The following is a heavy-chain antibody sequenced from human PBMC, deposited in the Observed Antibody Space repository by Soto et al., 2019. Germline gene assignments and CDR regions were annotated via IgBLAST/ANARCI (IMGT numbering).Heavy chain of an antibody. CDR2: IIPIFGTA. J-gene: IGHJ6*02. Sequence: ASVKVSCKASGGTFSSYAISWVRQAPGQGLEWMGGIIPIFGTANYAQKFQGRVTITADKSTSTAYMELSSLRSEDTAVYYCARVRYDILTGSEYYYYGMDVWGQGTTVTVS. CDR3: ARVRYDILTGSEYYYYGMDV. D-gene: IGHD3-9*01. V-gene: IGHV1-69*06. CDR1: GGTFSSYA.